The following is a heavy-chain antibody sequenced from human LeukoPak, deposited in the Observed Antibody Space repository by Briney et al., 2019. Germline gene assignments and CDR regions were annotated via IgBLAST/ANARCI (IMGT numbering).Heavy chain of an antibody. CDR3: ARVSSYSH. V-gene: IGHV4-39*07. CDR2: IYYSGST. CDR1: GGSISSSSYY. D-gene: IGHD1-14*01. Sequence: SETLSLTCTVSGGSISSSSYYWGWIRQPPGKGLEWIGSIYYSGSTYYNPSLKSRVTISVDTSKNQFSLKLSSVTAADTAVYYCARVSSYSHWGQGTLVTVSS. J-gene: IGHJ1*01.